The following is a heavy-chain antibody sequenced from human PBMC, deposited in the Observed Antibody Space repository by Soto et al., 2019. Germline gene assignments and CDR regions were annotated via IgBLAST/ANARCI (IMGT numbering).Heavy chain of an antibody. CDR1: GFTFEDYA. V-gene: IGHV3-43D*04. CDR2: ISWDGGST. J-gene: IGHJ6*02. CDR3: AKDLRTMVRGGNYYGMDV. Sequence: EVQLVESGGVVVQPGGSLRLSCAASGFTFEDYAMHWVRQAPGKGLEWVSLISWDGGSTYYADSVKGRFTISRDNSKNSLYLQMNSLRAEDTALYYCAKDLRTMVRGGNYYGMDVWGQGTTVTVSS. D-gene: IGHD3-10*01.